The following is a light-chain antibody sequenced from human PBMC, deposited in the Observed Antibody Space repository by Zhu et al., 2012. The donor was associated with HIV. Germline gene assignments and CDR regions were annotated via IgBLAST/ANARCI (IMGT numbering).Light chain of an antibody. CDR1: QSVNSF. CDR2: DTS. Sequence: IVLTQSPATLSLSPGERATLSCRTSQSVNSFLAWYQQKPGQAPRLLIYDTSKRAADIPDRFSGSGSGTDFTLTISRLEPEDFALYHCQQYDSSPWTFGQGTKVEIK. J-gene: IGKJ1*01. CDR3: QQYDSSPWT. V-gene: IGKV3-20*01.